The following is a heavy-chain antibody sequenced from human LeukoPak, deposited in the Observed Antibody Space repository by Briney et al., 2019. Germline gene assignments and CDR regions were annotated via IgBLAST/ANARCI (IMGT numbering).Heavy chain of an antibody. CDR2: MNPNSGNT. CDR3: ARAAYYDSLSAYYYGMDV. CDR1: GYTFTSYD. D-gene: IGHD3-22*01. V-gene: IGHV1-8*01. Sequence: ASVKVSCKASGYTFTSYDINWVRQATGQGLEWMGWMNPNSGNTGYAQKFQGRVTMTRNTSISTAYTELSSLRSEDTAVYYCARAAYYDSLSAYYYGMDVWGQGTAVTVSS. J-gene: IGHJ6*02.